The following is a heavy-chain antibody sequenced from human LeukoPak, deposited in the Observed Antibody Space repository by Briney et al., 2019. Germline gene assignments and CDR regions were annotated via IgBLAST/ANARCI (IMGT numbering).Heavy chain of an antibody. V-gene: IGHV4-39*01. CDR2: IYFTGST. Sequence: PSETLSLTCTVSGGSISSRSYSWGWIRQPPGKGLEWIGTIYFTGSTYYSPSLKSRVTISVDTSKNQFSLKVSSVTAVDTAVYYCAQSLGSSDWIGNWFDPWGQGTLVTVSS. D-gene: IGHD2-15*01. J-gene: IGHJ5*02. CDR3: AQSLGSSDWIGNWFDP. CDR1: GGSISSRSYS.